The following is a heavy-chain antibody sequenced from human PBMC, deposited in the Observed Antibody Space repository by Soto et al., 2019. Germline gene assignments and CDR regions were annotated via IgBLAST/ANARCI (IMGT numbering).Heavy chain of an antibody. CDR2: INHSGNN. V-gene: IGHV4-34*01. J-gene: IGHJ3*02. CDR3: ARGGSNDWQVAFDI. D-gene: IGHD3-9*01. CDR1: GGSFSTYS. Sequence: PSETLSLTCVVSGGSFSTYSYNWIRQSPGKGLEWIGEINHSGNNNYSPSRKSRVTMSLDTSKNQFSLKLTSVTAADTAVYYCARGGSNDWQVAFDIWGQGTMVTVSS.